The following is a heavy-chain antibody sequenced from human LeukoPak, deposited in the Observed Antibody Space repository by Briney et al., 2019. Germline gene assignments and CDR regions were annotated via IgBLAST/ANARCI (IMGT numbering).Heavy chain of an antibody. CDR2: IKSKVDGETT. J-gene: IGHJ4*02. CDR3: TTDAGYSSRWYNY. D-gene: IGHD6-13*01. V-gene: IGHV3-15*01. CDR1: GFAFNNAY. Sequence: GGSLRLSCAASGFAFNNAYMCWVRQAPGKGLEWVGRIKSKVDGETTDYGAPVKGRFTISRDDSRNTLYLQMNSLKTEDTAVYYCTTDAGYSSRWYNYWGQGTLVTVSS.